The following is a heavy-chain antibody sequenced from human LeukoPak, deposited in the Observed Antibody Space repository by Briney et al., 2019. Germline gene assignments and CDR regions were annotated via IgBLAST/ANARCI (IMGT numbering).Heavy chain of an antibody. J-gene: IGHJ4*02. Sequence: PGGSLRLSCTATGFTFSSYWMSWVRQAPGKGLEWVAHIKEDGSKKYYVQSVKGRFTISRDNAENSVYLQMNSLRAQDTAVYYCARVGSFDDSCGWCDFWGQGTLVTVSS. CDR3: ARVGSFDDSCGWCDF. V-gene: IGHV3-7*03. CDR2: IKEDGSKK. CDR1: GFTFSSYW. D-gene: IGHD6-19*01.